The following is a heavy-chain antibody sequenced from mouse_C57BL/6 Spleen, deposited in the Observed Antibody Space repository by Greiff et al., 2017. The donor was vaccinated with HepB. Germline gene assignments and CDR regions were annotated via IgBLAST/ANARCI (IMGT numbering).Heavy chain of an antibody. J-gene: IGHJ1*03. CDR3: ARGDGNYWYFDV. CDR1: GYSFTGYF. CDR2: INPYNGDT. Sequence: VQLKASGPELVKPGDSVTISCKASGYSFTGYFMNWVMQSHGKSLEWIGRINPYNGDTFYNQKFKGKATLTVDKSSSTAHMELRSLTSEDSAVYYCARGDGNYWYFDVWGTGTTVTVAS. V-gene: IGHV1-20*01. D-gene: IGHD2-1*01.